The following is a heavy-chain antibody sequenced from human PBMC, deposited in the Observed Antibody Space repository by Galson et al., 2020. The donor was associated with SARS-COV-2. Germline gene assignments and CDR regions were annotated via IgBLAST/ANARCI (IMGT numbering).Heavy chain of an antibody. V-gene: IGHV4-31*03. Sequence: SQTLSLTCTVSGGSISSGGYYWSWIRQHPGKGLEWIGYIYYSGSTYYNPSLKSRVTISVDTSKNQFSLKLSSVTAADTAVYYCARQLYCSSTSCHGGSNWFDPWGQGTLVTVSS. CDR1: GGSISSGGYY. CDR2: IYYSGST. D-gene: IGHD2-2*01. CDR3: ARQLYCSSTSCHGGSNWFDP. J-gene: IGHJ5*02.